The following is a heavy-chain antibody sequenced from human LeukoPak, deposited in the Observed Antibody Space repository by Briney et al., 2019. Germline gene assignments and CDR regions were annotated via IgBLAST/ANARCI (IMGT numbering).Heavy chain of an antibody. CDR3: ARDNYYGSGSYYTRYYYGMDV. V-gene: IGHV3-21*01. CDR2: ISSSSSYI. D-gene: IGHD3-10*01. Sequence: PGGSLRLSCAASGFTFSSYSMNWVRQAPGKGLEWVSSISSSSSYIYYADSVKGRFTISRDNAKNSLYLQMNSLRAEDTAVYYCARDNYYGSGSYYTRYYYGMDVWGQGTTVTVSS. J-gene: IGHJ6*02. CDR1: GFTFSSYS.